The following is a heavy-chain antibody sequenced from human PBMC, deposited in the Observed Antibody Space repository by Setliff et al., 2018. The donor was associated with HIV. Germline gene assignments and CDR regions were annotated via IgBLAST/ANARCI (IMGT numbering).Heavy chain of an antibody. D-gene: IGHD3-10*01. Sequence: SETLSLTCTVSGGSISSSSYYWGWIRQPPGKGLEWIGSIYYSGTTYYNPSLKSRITISVDTSKNQFALKVNSVTAADTAVYYCASPRERYYYGSGTNVREYYGMDVWGQGTTVTVSS. CDR3: ASPRERYYYGSGTNVREYYGMDV. V-gene: IGHV4-39*06. J-gene: IGHJ6*02. CDR2: IYYSGTT. CDR1: GGSISSSSYY.